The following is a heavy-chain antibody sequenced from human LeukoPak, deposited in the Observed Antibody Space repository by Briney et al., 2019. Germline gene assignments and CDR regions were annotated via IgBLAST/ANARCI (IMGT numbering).Heavy chain of an antibody. CDR1: GYTFTGYY. V-gene: IGHV1-2*02. CDR3: ARDLSPGYDILTGYFLFDP. Sequence: ASVKVSCKASGYTFTGYYMHWVRQAPGQELEWMGWINPNSGGTNYAQKFQGRVTMTRDTSISTAYMELSRLRSDDTAVYYCARDLSPGYDILTGYFLFDPWGQGTLVTVSS. J-gene: IGHJ5*02. CDR2: INPNSGGT. D-gene: IGHD3-9*01.